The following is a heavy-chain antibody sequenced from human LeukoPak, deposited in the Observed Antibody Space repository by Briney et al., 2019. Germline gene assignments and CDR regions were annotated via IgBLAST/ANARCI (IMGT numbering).Heavy chain of an antibody. J-gene: IGHJ4*02. CDR3: AKATVGYFDY. V-gene: IGHV3-9*01. Sequence: GRSLRLSCAASGFTFDDYAMHWVRQAPGKGLEWVSGINWNSGSIGYADSVKGRFTISRDNSKNTLYLQMNSLRAEDTAVYYCAKATVGYFDYWXQGTLVTVSS. CDR1: GFTFDDYA. CDR2: INWNSGSI.